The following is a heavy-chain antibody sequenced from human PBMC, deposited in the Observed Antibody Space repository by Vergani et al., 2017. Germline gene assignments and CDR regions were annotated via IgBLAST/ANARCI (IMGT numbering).Heavy chain of an antibody. J-gene: IGHJ4*02. CDR2: VFWDDDK. V-gene: IGHV2-5*02. Sequence: QITLKESGPTLVTPTQTLTLTCTFSGFSLTTRGEAVGWIRQPPGKALEWLAIVFWDDDKRYSPSLRNRVTITRDTSRNQVVLTMTNIDPVDTATYYCTHRPDCSFGHCYDDYWGQGTLVTVSS. CDR3: THRPDCSFGHCYDDY. CDR1: GFSLTTRGEA. D-gene: IGHD2-15*01.